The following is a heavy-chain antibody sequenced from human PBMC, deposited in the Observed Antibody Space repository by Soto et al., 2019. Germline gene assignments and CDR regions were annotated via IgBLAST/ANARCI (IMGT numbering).Heavy chain of an antibody. D-gene: IGHD3-16*02. J-gene: IGHJ3*02. CDR2: ISYDGSNK. V-gene: IGHV3-30*18. CDR1: GFTFSSHG. Sequence: GGSLRLSCAASGFTFSSHGMHWVRQAPGKGLEWVADISYDGSNKYYADSVKGRFTIFRDNSKNTLYLQMNSLRAEDTAVYYCAKDYIVTYDDLLGAFDIWGQGTMVTVSS. CDR3: AKDYIVTYDDLLGAFDI.